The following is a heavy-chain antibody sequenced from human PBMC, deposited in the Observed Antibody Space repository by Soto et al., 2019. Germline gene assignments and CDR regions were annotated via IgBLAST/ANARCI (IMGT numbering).Heavy chain of an antibody. V-gene: IGHV3-9*01. J-gene: IGHJ3*02. CDR3: AKGAINGAFDI. CDR1: GFTFDDYA. Sequence: HPGGSLRLSCAASGFTFDDYAMHWVRQAPGKGLEWVSGISWNSGSIGYADSVKGRFTISRDNAKNSLYLQMNSLRAEDTALYYCAKGAINGAFDIWGQGTMVTVSS. CDR2: ISWNSGSI.